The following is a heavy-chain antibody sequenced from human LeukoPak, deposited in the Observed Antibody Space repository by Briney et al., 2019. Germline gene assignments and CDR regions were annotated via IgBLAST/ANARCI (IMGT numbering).Heavy chain of an antibody. CDR1: GFTFSSYE. V-gene: IGHV3-23*01. D-gene: IGHD6-19*01. J-gene: IGHJ4*02. CDR3: ARAYSSGWYQPQNPDY. CDR2: FSGSGGST. Sequence: GGSLRLSCAASGFTFSSYEMNWVRQAPGKGLEWVSAFSGSGGSTYYADSVKGRFTISRDNSKNTLYLQMNSLRAEDTAVYYCARAYSSGWYQPQNPDYWGQGTLVTVSS.